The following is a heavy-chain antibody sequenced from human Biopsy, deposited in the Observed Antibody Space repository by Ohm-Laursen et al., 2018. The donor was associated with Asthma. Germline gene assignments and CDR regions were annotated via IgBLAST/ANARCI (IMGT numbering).Heavy chain of an antibody. V-gene: IGHV3-23*01. D-gene: IGHD1-26*01. J-gene: IGHJ4*02. CDR3: AKHGSYFDY. CDR2: ISGSGGST. Sequence: GSLRLSCTASGFTFSSYAMSWVRQAPGKGLEWVSAISGSGGSTYYADSVKGRFTISRDKSKNTLYMQMNSLRAEDTAVYYCAKHGSYFDYWGQGTLVTVSS. CDR1: GFTFSSYA.